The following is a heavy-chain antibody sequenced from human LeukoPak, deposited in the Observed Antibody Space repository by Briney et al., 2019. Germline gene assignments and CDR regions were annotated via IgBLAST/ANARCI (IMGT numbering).Heavy chain of an antibody. Sequence: GGSLRLSCAASGFTFSSYGMHWVRQAPGKGLEWVAFIRYDGSNKYYADSVKGRFTISRDNSKNTLYLQMNSLRAEDTAVYYCAKVGGGGAARPAGYMDVSGKGTTVTISS. J-gene: IGHJ6*03. CDR2: IRYDGSNK. CDR3: AKVGGGGAARPAGYMDV. CDR1: GFTFSSYG. D-gene: IGHD6-6*01. V-gene: IGHV3-30*02.